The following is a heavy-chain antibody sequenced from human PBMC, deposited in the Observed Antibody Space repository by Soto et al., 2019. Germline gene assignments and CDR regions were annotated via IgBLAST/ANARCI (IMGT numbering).Heavy chain of an antibody. CDR2: IYPGDSDT. J-gene: IGHJ6*02. V-gene: IGHV5-51*01. CDR1: GYSFTSYW. Sequence: GESLKISCKGSGYSFTSYWIDWVRQMPGKGLEWMGIIYPGDSDTRYSPSFQGQVTISADKSISTAYLQWSSLKASDTAMYYCARRAHMSRRGETFSYSYYCMVVWGQGTPVTVSS. CDR3: ARRAHMSRRGETFSYSYYCMVV. D-gene: IGHD3-16*01.